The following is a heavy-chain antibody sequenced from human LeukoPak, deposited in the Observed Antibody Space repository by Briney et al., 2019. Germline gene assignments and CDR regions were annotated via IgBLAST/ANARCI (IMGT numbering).Heavy chain of an antibody. Sequence: GESLRLSCAASGFTFSSYAMSWVRQAPGKGLEWVSGISTSGVSTSNADSVKGRFTISRDNPRNTLYMQMNSLRAEDTAVYSCARDSSSHILTGYYSRNYFDPWGQGTLVTVSS. CDR1: GFTFSSYA. J-gene: IGHJ5*02. CDR2: ISTSGVST. V-gene: IGHV3-23*01. D-gene: IGHD3-9*01. CDR3: ARDSSSHILTGYYSRNYFDP.